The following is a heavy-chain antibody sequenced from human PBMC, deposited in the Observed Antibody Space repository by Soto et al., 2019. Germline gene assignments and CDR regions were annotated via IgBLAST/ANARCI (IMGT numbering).Heavy chain of an antibody. CDR1: GFTFSDFY. Sequence: GGSLRLSCAASGFTFSDFYMTWIRQAPGKGLEWVSYISSSSSYTNYADSVKGRFTISRDNAKNSLYLQMNSLRAEDTAVYYCARNRVPYSSSPLFDYWGQGTLVTVSP. CDR2: ISSSSSYT. CDR3: ARNRVPYSSSPLFDY. V-gene: IGHV3-11*06. D-gene: IGHD6-6*01. J-gene: IGHJ4*02.